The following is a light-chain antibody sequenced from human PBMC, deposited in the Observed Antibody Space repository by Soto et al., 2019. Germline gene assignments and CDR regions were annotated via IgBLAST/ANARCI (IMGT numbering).Light chain of an antibody. Sequence: EIVLTQSPGTLSLSPGERATLSCRASQSVSSSYLAWYQQKPGQAPRLLIYGASSRATGIPDRFSGSGSGTDFTLTISRLEPEDFTVYYCQQYGSSRTFGQRTKVEIK. CDR1: QSVSSSY. J-gene: IGKJ1*01. CDR2: GAS. V-gene: IGKV3-20*01. CDR3: QQYGSSRT.